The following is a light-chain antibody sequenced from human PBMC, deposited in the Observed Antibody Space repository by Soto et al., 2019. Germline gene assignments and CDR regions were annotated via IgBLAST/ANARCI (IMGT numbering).Light chain of an antibody. CDR2: WAS. V-gene: IGKV4-1*01. Sequence: DIVMTQSPDSLAVSLGERATINCKSSQSVLYSSNNKNYLAWYQQKPGQPPKLLIYWASTRESGVPDRFSGSGSGTDFTLTISSLQAEDVAVYYCQQYYSTPRSIFGGGTKVEIK. J-gene: IGKJ4*01. CDR3: QQYYSTPRSI. CDR1: QSVLYSSNNKNY.